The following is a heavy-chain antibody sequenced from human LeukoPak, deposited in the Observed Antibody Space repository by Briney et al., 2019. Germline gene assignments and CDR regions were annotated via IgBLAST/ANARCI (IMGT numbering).Heavy chain of an antibody. D-gene: IGHD3-22*01. CDR3: ARGIYDSDFDY. V-gene: IGHV4-39*07. Sequence: PSETLSLTCTVSSGSISSSDYYWGWIRQPPGKGLGWIGCIYYSGSTNYNPSLKSRVTISVDTSKNQFSLKRSSVTAADTAVYYCARGIYDSDFDYWGQGTLVTVSS. J-gene: IGHJ4*02. CDR2: IYYSGST. CDR1: SGSISSSDYY.